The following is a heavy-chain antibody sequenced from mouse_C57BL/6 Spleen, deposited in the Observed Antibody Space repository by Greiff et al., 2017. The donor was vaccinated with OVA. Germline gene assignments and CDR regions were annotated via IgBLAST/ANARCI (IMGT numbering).Heavy chain of an antibody. Sequence: QVQLQQSGAELARPGASVKLSCKASGYTFTSYGISWVKQRTGQGLEWIGEIYPRSGNTYYNEKFKGKATLTADKSSSTAYMELRSLTSEDSAVYFCARSDLYYYGSSYWYFDVWGTGTTVTVSS. V-gene: IGHV1-81*01. CDR2: IYPRSGNT. D-gene: IGHD1-1*01. J-gene: IGHJ1*03. CDR1: GYTFTSYG. CDR3: ARSDLYYYGSSYWYFDV.